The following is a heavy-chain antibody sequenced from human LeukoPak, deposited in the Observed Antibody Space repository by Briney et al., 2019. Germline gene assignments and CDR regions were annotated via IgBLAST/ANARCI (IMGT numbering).Heavy chain of an antibody. CDR2: ISGSGGST. J-gene: IGHJ4*02. CDR3: ARDPSGSYSYFDY. D-gene: IGHD1-26*01. Sequence: GGSLRLSCAASGFTFSSYAMSWVRQAPGKGLEWVSAISGSGGSTYYADSVKGRFTISRDNSKNTLYLQMNSLRAEDTAVYYCARDPSGSYSYFDYWGQGTLVTVSS. CDR1: GFTFSSYA. V-gene: IGHV3-23*01.